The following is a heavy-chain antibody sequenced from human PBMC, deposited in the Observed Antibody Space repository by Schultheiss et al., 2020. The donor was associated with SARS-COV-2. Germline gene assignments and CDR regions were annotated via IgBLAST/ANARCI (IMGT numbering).Heavy chain of an antibody. V-gene: IGHV4-59*12. D-gene: IGHD4-23*01. CDR1: GGSISSYY. CDR3: AKDRDYGGNGPYNWFDP. CDR2: IYHSGST. Sequence: SETLSLTCTVSGGSISSYYWSWIRQPPGKGLEWIGSIYHSGSTYYNPSLKSRVTISVDKSKNQFSLKLSSVTAADTAVYYCAKDRDYGGNGPYNWFDPWGQGTLVTVSS. J-gene: IGHJ5*02.